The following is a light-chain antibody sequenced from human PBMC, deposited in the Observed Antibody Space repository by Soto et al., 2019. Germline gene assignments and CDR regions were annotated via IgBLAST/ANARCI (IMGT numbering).Light chain of an antibody. CDR2: DAS. J-gene: IGKJ1*01. CDR1: QSISSW. Sequence: DIQMTESPSTRSASVGDRVTITCRASQSISSWLAWYQQKPGKAPKLLIYDASSLESGVPSRFSGSGSGTEFTLTIRSLQPDDFATYYCQQYNSYSPWTFGQGTKVDIK. V-gene: IGKV1-5*01. CDR3: QQYNSYSPWT.